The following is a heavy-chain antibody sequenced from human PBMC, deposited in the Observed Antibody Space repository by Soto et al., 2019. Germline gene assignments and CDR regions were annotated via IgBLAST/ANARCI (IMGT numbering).Heavy chain of an antibody. D-gene: IGHD4-17*01. V-gene: IGHV3-73*01. Sequence: GGSLRLSCAASGFTFSGSAMHWVRQASGKGLEWVGRIRSKANSYATAYAASVKGRFTISRDDSKNTAYLQMNSLKTEDTAVYYCTSCHYGDYYYYYYYMDVWGKGTTVTVSS. CDR2: IRSKANSYAT. CDR1: GFTFSGSA. CDR3: TSCHYGDYYYYYYYMDV. J-gene: IGHJ6*03.